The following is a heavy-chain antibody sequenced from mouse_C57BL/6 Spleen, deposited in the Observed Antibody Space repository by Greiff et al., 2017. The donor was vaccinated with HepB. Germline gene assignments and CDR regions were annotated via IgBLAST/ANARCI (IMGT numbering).Heavy chain of an antibody. Sequence: QVQLQQPGAELVRPGTSVKLSCKASGYTFTSYWMHWVKQRPGQGLEWIGVIDPSDSYTNYNQKFKGKATLTVDTSSCTAYMQLSSLTSEDSAVSYCARSGYTGNYFDYWGQGTTLTVSS. V-gene: IGHV1-59*01. D-gene: IGHD1-3*01. CDR1: GYTFTSYW. CDR3: ARSGYTGNYFDY. J-gene: IGHJ2*01. CDR2: IDPSDSYT.